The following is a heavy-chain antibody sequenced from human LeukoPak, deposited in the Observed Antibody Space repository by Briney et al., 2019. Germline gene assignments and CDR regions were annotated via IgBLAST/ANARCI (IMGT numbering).Heavy chain of an antibody. CDR1: GYTFTDYY. D-gene: IGHD6-13*01. CDR3: ARDVAAAGELIDY. Sequence: ASVKVSCEASGYTFTDYYIHWVRQAPGQGLEWMGWINPSSGGADYAQKFQGRVTMTRDTSISTAYMELSRLRSDDTAVYYCARDVAAAGELIDYWGQGTLVTVSS. CDR2: INPSSGGA. V-gene: IGHV1-2*02. J-gene: IGHJ4*02.